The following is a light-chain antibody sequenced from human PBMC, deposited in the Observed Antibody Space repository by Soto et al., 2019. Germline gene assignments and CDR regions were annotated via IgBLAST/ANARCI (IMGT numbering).Light chain of an antibody. CDR3: QQYNSYSWT. Sequence: DIQMTQSPSTLSASVGDRVTITCRASQSISSWLAWYQQKPGKAPKLLIYKASSLESGVHSRFSGSGSGTEFTLTISSLQPDDFATYYCQQYNSYSWTFGQGTKVEIK. CDR1: QSISSW. J-gene: IGKJ1*01. CDR2: KAS. V-gene: IGKV1-5*03.